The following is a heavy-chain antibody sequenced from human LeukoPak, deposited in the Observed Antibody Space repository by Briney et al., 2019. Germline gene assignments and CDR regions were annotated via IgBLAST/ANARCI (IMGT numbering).Heavy chain of an antibody. D-gene: IGHD3-10*01. CDR3: ARDLIIIATNWFDP. Sequence: GGSLRLSCAASGSTFSSYSMNWVRQAPGKGLEWVSSISSSSSYIYYADSVKGRFTISRDNAKNSLYLQMNSLRAEDTAVYYCARDLIIIATNWFDPWGQGTLVTVSS. J-gene: IGHJ5*02. V-gene: IGHV3-21*01. CDR2: ISSSSSYI. CDR1: GSTFSSYS.